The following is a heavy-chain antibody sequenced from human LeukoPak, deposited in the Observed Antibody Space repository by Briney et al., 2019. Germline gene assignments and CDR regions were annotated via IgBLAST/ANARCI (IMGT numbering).Heavy chain of an antibody. V-gene: IGHV5-51*01. Sequence: GESLNVSCKGSGYSFTSYWIGWVRQMHGKGLEWMGIIYPGDSDTRYSPSFQGQVTISADKSISTAYLQWSSLKASDTAMYYCARSRAYSGYEKVYYFDYWGQGTLVTVSS. CDR1: GYSFTSYW. J-gene: IGHJ4*02. CDR3: ARSRAYSGYEKVYYFDY. D-gene: IGHD5-12*01. CDR2: IYPGDSDT.